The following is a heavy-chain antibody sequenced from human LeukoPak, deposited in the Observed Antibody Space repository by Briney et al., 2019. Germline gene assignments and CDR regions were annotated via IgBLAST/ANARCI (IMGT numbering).Heavy chain of an antibody. CDR1: GGSISSYY. Sequence: SETLSLTCTVSGGSISSYYWSWIRQPPGKGPEWIGYIYYSGSTNYNPSLKSRVTISVDTSKNQFSLKLSSVTAADTAVYYCARDSHMYLRAFDIWGQGTMVTVSS. V-gene: IGHV4-59*01. CDR2: IYYSGST. J-gene: IGHJ3*02. D-gene: IGHD2-2*01. CDR3: ARDSHMYLRAFDI.